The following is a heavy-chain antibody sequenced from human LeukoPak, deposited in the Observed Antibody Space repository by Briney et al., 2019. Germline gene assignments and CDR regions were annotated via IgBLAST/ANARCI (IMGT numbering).Heavy chain of an antibody. CDR3: ARDLTDFLDY. Sequence: ASVKVSCKAPGYTFTSYGISWVRQAPGQGLEWMGIINPSGGSTSYAQKFQGRVTMTRDTSTSTVYMELSSLRSEDTAVYYCARDLTDFLDYWGQGTPVTVSS. CDR2: INPSGGST. J-gene: IGHJ4*02. V-gene: IGHV1-46*01. CDR1: GYTFTSYG.